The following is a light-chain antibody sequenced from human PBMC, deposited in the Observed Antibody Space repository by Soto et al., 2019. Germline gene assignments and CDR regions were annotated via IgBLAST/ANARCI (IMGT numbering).Light chain of an antibody. CDR2: EAT. CDR3: ISYKTDDTFV. CDR1: RSDNGASNS. V-gene: IGLV2-14*01. J-gene: IGLJ1*01. Sequence: QSVLTQPASVSGSPGQSITISCSGTRSDNGASNSVSWYQHLPGRSPTLIIYEATNRPSGVSERFSGSKAGGTASLTISGLQADDEAEYFCISYKTDDTFVFGSGTKVTV.